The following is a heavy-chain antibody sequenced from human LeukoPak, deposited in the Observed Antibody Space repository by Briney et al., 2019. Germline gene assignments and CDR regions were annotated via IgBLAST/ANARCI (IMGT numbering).Heavy chain of an antibody. CDR1: GYTFTSYG. Sequence: ASVKVSCKASGYTFTSYGISWVRQAPGQGLEWMGWISAYNGNTNYAQKLQGRVTMTTDTSTSTAYMELRSLRSDDTAVYYCAISIAVAGTTKNWFDPWGQGILVTVSS. D-gene: IGHD6-19*01. J-gene: IGHJ5*02. CDR3: AISIAVAGTTKNWFDP. V-gene: IGHV1-18*01. CDR2: ISAYNGNT.